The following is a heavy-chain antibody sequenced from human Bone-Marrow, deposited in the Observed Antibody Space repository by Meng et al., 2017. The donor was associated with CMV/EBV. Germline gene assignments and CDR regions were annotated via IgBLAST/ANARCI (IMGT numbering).Heavy chain of an antibody. CDR1: GYTFTSYG. V-gene: IGHV1-8*03. J-gene: IGHJ6*02. Sequence: ASVKVSCKASGYTFTSYGISWVRQAPGQGLEWMGWMNPNSGNTGYAQKFQGRVTITRNTSISTAYMELSSLRSEDTAVYYCARGLRTYYYDSSGYKEPLAYGMDVWGQGTTVTVSS. CDR2: MNPNSGNT. D-gene: IGHD3-22*01. CDR3: ARGLRTYYYDSSGYKEPLAYGMDV.